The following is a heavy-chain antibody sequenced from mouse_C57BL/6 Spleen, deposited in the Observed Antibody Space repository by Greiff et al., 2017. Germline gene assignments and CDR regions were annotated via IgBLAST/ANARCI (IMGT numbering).Heavy chain of an antibody. V-gene: IGHV1-52*01. J-gene: IGHJ2*01. CDR3: ARGFYYGNYVDY. D-gene: IGHD2-1*01. Sequence: QVQLKQPGAELVRPGSSVKLSCKASGYTFTSYWMHWVKQRPIQGLEWIGNIDPSDSETHYNQKFKDKATLTVDKSSSTAYMQLSSLTSEDSAVYYCARGFYYGNYVDYWGQGTTLTVSS. CDR2: IDPSDSET. CDR1: GYTFTSYW.